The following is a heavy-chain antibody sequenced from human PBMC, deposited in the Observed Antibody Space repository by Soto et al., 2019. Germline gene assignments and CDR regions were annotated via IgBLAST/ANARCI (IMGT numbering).Heavy chain of an antibody. J-gene: IGHJ6*02. Sequence: SVKVSCKASGGTFSSYAISWVRQAPGQGLEWMGGIIPIFGTANYAQKFQGRVTITADESTSTAYMELSSLRPEDTAVYYCANEDAISYGMDVWGQGTTVTVSS. CDR2: IIPIFGTA. V-gene: IGHV1-69*13. CDR1: GGTFSSYA. CDR3: ANEDAISYGMDV.